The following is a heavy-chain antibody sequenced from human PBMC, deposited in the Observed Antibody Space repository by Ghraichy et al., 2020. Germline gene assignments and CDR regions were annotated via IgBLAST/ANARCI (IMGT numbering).Heavy chain of an antibody. CDR1: GFNFSDFA. V-gene: IGHV3-23*01. J-gene: IGHJ5*02. CDR3: ARYSGWNSSSYFFKS. CDR2: IERSGSA. D-gene: IGHD3-9*01. Sequence: GGSLRLSCAMSGFNFSDFAVGWVRQAPGKGLEWVSSIERSGSADYTDSVKGRFTISSDNSKNILYLHMSSLRAGDTAAYYCARYSGWNSSSYFFKSWGQGTLVTVSS.